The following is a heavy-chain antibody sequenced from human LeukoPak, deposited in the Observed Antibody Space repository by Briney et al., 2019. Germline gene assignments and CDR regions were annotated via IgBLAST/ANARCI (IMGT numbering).Heavy chain of an antibody. CDR3: AKATRYYGSSFDP. CDR1: GFTFSSYG. CDR2: ISYDGSNK. J-gene: IGHJ5*02. Sequence: PGGSLRLSCAASGFTFSSYGMNWVRQAPGKGLEWVTAISYDGSNKYYADSVKGRFTISRDNSKNTLYVQMNSLRAEDTAVYYCAKATRYYGSSFDPWGQGTLVTVSS. D-gene: IGHD3-10*01. V-gene: IGHV3-30*18.